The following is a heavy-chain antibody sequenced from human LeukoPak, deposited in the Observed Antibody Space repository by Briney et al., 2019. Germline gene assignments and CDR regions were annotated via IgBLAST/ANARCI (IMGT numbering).Heavy chain of an antibody. CDR2: IKQDGSEK. Sequence: GSLRLSCAASGFTFSSYWMSWVRQAPGKGLEWVANIKQDGSEKDYVDSVQGRFIISRDNAQNSVHLQMNSLRAEDTAVYYCATRYCSIAACRASSYKCMDDWGKGTTVIVSS. CDR3: ATRYCSIAACRASSYKCMDD. V-gene: IGHV3-7*01. D-gene: IGHD2-2*01. J-gene: IGHJ6*04. CDR1: GFTFSSYW.